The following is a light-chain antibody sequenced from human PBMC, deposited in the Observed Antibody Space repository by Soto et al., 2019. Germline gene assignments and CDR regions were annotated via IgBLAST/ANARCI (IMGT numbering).Light chain of an antibody. Sequence: EIVMTQSPATLSVSPGERATLSCRASQSVSSNLAWYQQKPGQAPRLLIYGASTRATGIPARFSGSGSGTEFTLTISSLQSEDFAVYSCHQYNNWPPWTFDQGTKVEIK. CDR3: HQYNNWPPWT. CDR1: QSVSSN. V-gene: IGKV3-15*01. CDR2: GAS. J-gene: IGKJ1*01.